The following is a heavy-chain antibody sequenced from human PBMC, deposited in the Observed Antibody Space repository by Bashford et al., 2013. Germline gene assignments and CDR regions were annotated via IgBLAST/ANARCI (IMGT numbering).Heavy chain of an antibody. J-gene: IGHJ6*02. CDR1: GYTFTSHG. V-gene: IGHV1-18*04. D-gene: IGHD3-16*01. CDR2: ISAHTGDT. CDR3: ARDSFGDCSPTSRQGSNCYGMDV. Sequence: VASVKVSCKASGYTFTSHGISWVRQAPGQGPEWMGWISAHTGDTIYPQKFQGRVTMSRDTSSSTAYMELRGLTSDDTAVYYCARDSFGDCSPTSRQGSNCYGMDVWGQGTTVTVSS.